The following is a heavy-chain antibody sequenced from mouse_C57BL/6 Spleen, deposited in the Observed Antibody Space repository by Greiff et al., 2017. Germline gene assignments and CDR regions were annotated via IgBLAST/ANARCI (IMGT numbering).Heavy chain of an antibody. V-gene: IGHV10-3*01. CDR3: VTYYYGGLYARDY. Sequence: EVQRVESGGGLVQPKGSLKLSCAASGFTFNTYAMHWVRQAPGKGLEWVARIRSNSSTYATYYADSVKDRFTISRDDSQSMLYLQMNNLKTEYTAMYYCVTYYYGGLYARDYWGQGTSVTGSS. CDR1: GFTFNTYA. J-gene: IGHJ4*01. D-gene: IGHD1-1*01. CDR2: IRSNSSTYAT.